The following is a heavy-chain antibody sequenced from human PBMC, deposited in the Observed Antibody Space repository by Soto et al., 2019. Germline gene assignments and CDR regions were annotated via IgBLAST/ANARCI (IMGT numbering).Heavy chain of an antibody. CDR2: MTSNGDT. Sequence: PSETLSLTCIVSGDSIRSTTFYWDWVRQSPGKGLEWVGSMTSNGDTYYNPSLKSRVTISVDTSKNQFSLKLSSVTAADTAVYYCARVRIDAFDIWGQGTMVTVSS. V-gene: IGHV4-39*01. D-gene: IGHD2-15*01. CDR1: GDSIRSTTFY. J-gene: IGHJ3*02. CDR3: ARVRIDAFDI.